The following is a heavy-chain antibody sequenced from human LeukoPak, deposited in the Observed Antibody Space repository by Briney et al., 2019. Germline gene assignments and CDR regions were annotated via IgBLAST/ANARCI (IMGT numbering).Heavy chain of an antibody. CDR2: IWYDGSNK. D-gene: IGHD2-2*01. V-gene: IGHV3-33*01. Sequence: GRSLRLSCAASGFTFNSYGMHWVRQAPGKGLEWVAVIWYDGSNKYYADSVKGRFTISRDNSKNTLYLQMNSLRAEDTAVYYCARSRGVYCSSTSCYAGGRGYGMDVWGKGTTVTVSS. CDR1: GFTFNSYG. CDR3: ARSRGVYCSSTSCYAGGRGYGMDV. J-gene: IGHJ6*04.